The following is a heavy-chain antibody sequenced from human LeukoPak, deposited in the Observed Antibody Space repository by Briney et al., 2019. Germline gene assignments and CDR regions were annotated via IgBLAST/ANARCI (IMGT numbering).Heavy chain of an antibody. V-gene: IGHV4-34*01. J-gene: IGHJ4*02. CDR3: ARGGRGYWT. D-gene: IGHD2-8*01. CDR1: GGSFSGYY. Sequence: SETLSLTCAVYGGSFSGYYWSWIRQPPGKGLEWIGEINHSGSTNYNPSLKSRVTISVDTSKNQFSLKLSSVIAADTAVYYCARGGRGYWTWGQGTLVTVSS. CDR2: INHSGST.